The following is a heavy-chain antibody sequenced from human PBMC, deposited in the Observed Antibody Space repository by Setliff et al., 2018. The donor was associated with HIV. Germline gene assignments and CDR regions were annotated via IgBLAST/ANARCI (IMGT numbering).Heavy chain of an antibody. Sequence: ASVKVSCKASGDTFNNYAISWVRQAPGQEFEWMGGIITIWHISKYAQKFQGRVTFTADKSTSTAYMELRNLKFEDTARYYCARTFYSDTSGYRTSFAYYYMDVWGEVTTVTVSS. V-gene: IGHV1-69*10. CDR1: GDTFNNYA. J-gene: IGHJ6*03. CDR2: IITIWHIS. CDR3: ARTFYSDTSGYRTSFAYYYMDV. D-gene: IGHD3-22*01.